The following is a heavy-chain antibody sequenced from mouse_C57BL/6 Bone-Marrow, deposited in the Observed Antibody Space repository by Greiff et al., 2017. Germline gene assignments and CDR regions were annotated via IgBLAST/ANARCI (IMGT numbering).Heavy chain of an antibody. CDR2: IHPNSGST. J-gene: IGHJ3*01. D-gene: IGHD2-3*01. CDR3: AGWLLRFAY. Sequence: QVQLQQPGAELVKPGASVKLSCKASGYTFTSYWMHWVKQRPGQGLEWIGMIHPNSGSTYYNEKFKSKATLTVDKSSSTAYMQLSSLTSEDSAVYYCAGWLLRFAYWGQGTLVTVSA. V-gene: IGHV1-64*01. CDR1: GYTFTSYW.